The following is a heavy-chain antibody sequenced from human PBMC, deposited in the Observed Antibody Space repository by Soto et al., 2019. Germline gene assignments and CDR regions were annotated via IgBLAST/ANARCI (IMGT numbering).Heavy chain of an antibody. Sequence: SVKVSCKASGGTFSSYAISWVRQAPGQGLEWMGGIIPIFGTANYAQKFQSRVTITADKSTSTAYMELSSLRSEDTAVYYCARLYGGNSLNYYYYGMDVWGQGTTVTVSS. J-gene: IGHJ6*02. CDR2: IIPIFGTA. CDR3: ARLYGGNSLNYYYYGMDV. D-gene: IGHD2-21*02. CDR1: GGTFSSYA. V-gene: IGHV1-69*06.